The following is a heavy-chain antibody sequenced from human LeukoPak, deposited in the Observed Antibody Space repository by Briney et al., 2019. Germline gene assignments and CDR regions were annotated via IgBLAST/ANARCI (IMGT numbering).Heavy chain of an antibody. J-gene: IGHJ4*02. V-gene: IGHV3-30*02. CDR1: GFTFSNYG. CDR3: ARNGDPFDY. D-gene: IGHD4-17*01. Sequence: GGSLRLSCAASGFTFSNYGMHWVRQAPGKGLEWVSFIRSDGGEEYYADSVKGRFTISRDNAKNSLYLQMNSLRAEDTAVYYCARNGDPFDYWGQGTLVTVSS. CDR2: IRSDGGEE.